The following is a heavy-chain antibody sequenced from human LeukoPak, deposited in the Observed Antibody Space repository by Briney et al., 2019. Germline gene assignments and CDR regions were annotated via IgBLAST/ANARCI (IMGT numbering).Heavy chain of an antibody. Sequence: ASVKVSCKPSGYTFTSFGINWVRQAPGQGLEWMGWISVYNGDTNYAQKFQDRVIMTTDTSTSTAYMELRSLRSDDTAVYYCARDTLILVRGVSPSGYWGQGTLVTVSS. CDR3: ARDTLILVRGVSPSGY. V-gene: IGHV1-18*01. D-gene: IGHD3-10*01. J-gene: IGHJ4*02. CDR2: ISVYNGDT. CDR1: GYTFTSFG.